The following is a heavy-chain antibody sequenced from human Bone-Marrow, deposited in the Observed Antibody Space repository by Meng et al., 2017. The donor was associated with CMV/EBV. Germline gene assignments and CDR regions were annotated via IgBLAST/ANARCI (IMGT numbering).Heavy chain of an antibody. CDR1: GFTFSSYG. V-gene: IGHV3-30*02. Sequence: GESLKISCAASGFTFSSYGMHWVRQAPGKGLEWVAFIRYDGSNKYYADSVKGRFTISRDNSKNTLYLQMNSLRAEDTAVYYCAKDWTGSGWYHYWGQGTLATVSS. CDR2: IRYDGSNK. CDR3: AKDWTGSGWYHY. J-gene: IGHJ4*02. D-gene: IGHD6-19*01.